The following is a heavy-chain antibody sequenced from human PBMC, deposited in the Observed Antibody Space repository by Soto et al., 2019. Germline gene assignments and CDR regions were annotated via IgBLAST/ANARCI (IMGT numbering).Heavy chain of an antibody. CDR2: IYSDGTT. D-gene: IGHD2-15*01. J-gene: IGHJ4*02. V-gene: IGHV3-53*04. CDR3: ARDSCSGGSCYWTFDY. CDR1: GFTVSSNY. Sequence: GGSLRLSCAASGFTVSSNYMSWVRQAPGKGLEWVSVIYSDGTTYYADSVKGRFTISRHNSKSTLYLQMNSLRAEDTAVYYCARDSCSGGSCYWTFDYWGQGTLVTVSS.